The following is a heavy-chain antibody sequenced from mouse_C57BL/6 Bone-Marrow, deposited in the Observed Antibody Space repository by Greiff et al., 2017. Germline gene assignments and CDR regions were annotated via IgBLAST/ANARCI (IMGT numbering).Heavy chain of an antibody. V-gene: IGHV1-69*01. J-gene: IGHJ3*01. CDR1: GYTFTSYW. Sequence: QVQLQQPGAELVMPGASVKLSCKASGYTFTSYWMHWVKKRPGQGLEWIGEIDPSDSYTNYNQKFKGKSTLTVDKSSSTAYMQLSSLTSEDSAVYYCARPFAYWGQGTLVTVSA. CDR2: IDPSDSYT. CDR3: ARPFAY.